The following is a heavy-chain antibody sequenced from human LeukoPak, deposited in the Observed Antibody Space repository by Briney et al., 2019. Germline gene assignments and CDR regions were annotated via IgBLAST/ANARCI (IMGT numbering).Heavy chain of an antibody. V-gene: IGHV1-3*01. CDR3: ARSPRDTNWFDP. CDR2: INAGNGNI. J-gene: IGHJ5*02. Sequence: ASVKVSCKASGYTFITYVIHWVRQAPGQRLEWMGWINAGNGNIKYSQNLQGRVTITRDTSASTAYMELSSLRSEDTAVYYCARSPRDTNWFDPWGQGTLVTVSS. CDR1: GYTFITYV. D-gene: IGHD1-14*01.